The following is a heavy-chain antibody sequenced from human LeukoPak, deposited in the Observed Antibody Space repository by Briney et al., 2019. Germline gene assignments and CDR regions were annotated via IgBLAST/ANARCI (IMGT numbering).Heavy chain of an antibody. CDR3: TKDVLGSGWYYFDY. CDR1: GFTFGDYA. V-gene: IGHV3-49*04. D-gene: IGHD6-19*01. CDR2: TRSKAYGGTT. Sequence: PGGALRLSCTASGFTFGDYAMSWVRPAPGKGREWVGFTRSKAYGGTTEYAASVKGRFSISRDDSKSVAYLQMTSLKTEDTAVYYCTKDVLGSGWYYFDYWGQGTLVTVSS. J-gene: IGHJ4*02.